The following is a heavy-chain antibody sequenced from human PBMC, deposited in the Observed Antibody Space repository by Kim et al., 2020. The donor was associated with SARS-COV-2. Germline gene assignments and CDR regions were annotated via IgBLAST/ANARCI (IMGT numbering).Heavy chain of an antibody. CDR2: INAGNGNT. J-gene: IGHJ6*02. CDR3: ARDLLSRACIYYYYGMDV. CDR1: GYTFSSYS. Sequence: ASVKVSCKASGYTFSSYSMHWVRQAPGQRLEWMGWINAGNGNTKYSEKIQGRVTITRDTATGTAYMELSSLRSEDTAVYYCARDLLSRACIYYYYGMDVWRQPTTVTLSS. V-gene: IGHV1-3*01. D-gene: IGHD2-8*01.